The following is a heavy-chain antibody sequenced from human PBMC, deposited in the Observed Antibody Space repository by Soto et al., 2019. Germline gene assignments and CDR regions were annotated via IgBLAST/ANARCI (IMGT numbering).Heavy chain of an antibody. J-gene: IGHJ6*02. V-gene: IGHV4-30-4*01. D-gene: IGHD5-18*01. Sequence: SETLSLTCTVSGGSISSGDYYWSWIRQPPGKGLEWIGYIYYSGSTYYNPSLKSRVTISVDTSKNQFSLKLSSVTAADTAVYYCAREGTAMVSDYYYYGMDVWGQGTTVTVS. CDR3: AREGTAMVSDYYYYGMDV. CDR2: IYYSGST. CDR1: GGSISSGDYY.